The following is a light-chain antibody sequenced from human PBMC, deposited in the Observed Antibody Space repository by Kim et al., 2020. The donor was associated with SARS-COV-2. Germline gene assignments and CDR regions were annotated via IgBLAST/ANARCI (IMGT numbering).Light chain of an antibody. CDR3: QQYENLPLT. J-gene: IGKJ4*01. CDR1: QDISNF. CDR2: DAS. Sequence: ESVGDRVTITCQASQDISNFLNWYQQRLGQAPKLLIYDASILEIGVPSRFSGSGSGTDFTFTISSLQPEDIGTYYCQQYENLPLTFGGGTKVDIK. V-gene: IGKV1-33*01.